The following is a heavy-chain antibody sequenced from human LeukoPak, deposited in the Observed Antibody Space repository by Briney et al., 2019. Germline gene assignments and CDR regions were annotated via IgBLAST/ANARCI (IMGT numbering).Heavy chain of an antibody. V-gene: IGHV4-34*01. D-gene: IGHD6-19*01. Sequence: PSETLSLTCAVYGGSFSGYYWSWIRQPPGKGLEWIGEINHSGSTNYNPSLKSRVTISEDTSKTQFSLKLSSVTAADTAVYYCARGPRGLGMAGTFDYWGQGTPVTVSS. CDR3: ARGPRGLGMAGTFDY. CDR1: GGSFSGYY. CDR2: INHSGST. J-gene: IGHJ4*02.